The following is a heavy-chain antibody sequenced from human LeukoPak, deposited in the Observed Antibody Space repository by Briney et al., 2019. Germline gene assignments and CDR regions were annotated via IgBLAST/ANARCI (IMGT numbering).Heavy chain of an antibody. V-gene: IGHV4-34*01. J-gene: IGHJ4*02. CDR2: INHSGST. CDR1: GGSFSGYY. CDR3: ARGRGGGWYHFPPDY. Sequence: PETLSLTCAVYGGSFSGYYWSWIRQPPGKGLEWIGEINHSGSTNYNPSLKSRVTISVDTSKNQFSLKLSSVTAADTAVYYCARGRGGGWYHFPPDYWGQGTLVTVSS. D-gene: IGHD6-19*01.